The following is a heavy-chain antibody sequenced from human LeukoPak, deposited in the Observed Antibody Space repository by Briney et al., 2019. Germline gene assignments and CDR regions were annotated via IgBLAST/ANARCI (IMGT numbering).Heavy chain of an antibody. J-gene: IGHJ4*02. D-gene: IGHD3-3*01. V-gene: IGHV4-39*07. Sequence: SETLPLTCTVSGGSISSSSYYWGWIRQPPGKGLEWIGSIYYSGSTYYNPSLKSRVTISVDTSKNQFSLKLSSVTAADTAVYYCARGLRFLEWLPYYFDYWGQGTLVTVSS. CDR1: GGSISSSSYY. CDR3: ARGLRFLEWLPYYFDY. CDR2: IYYSGST.